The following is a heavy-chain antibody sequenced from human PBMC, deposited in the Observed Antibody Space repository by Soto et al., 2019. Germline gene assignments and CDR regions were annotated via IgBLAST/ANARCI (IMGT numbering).Heavy chain of an antibody. CDR3: AREATLRYCSGGSCYSRHMDV. Sequence: QVQLVQSGAEVKKPGASVKVSCKASGYTFTGYYMHWVRQAPGQGLEWMGWINPNSGGTNYAQKFQGRVTMTTDTSTSTAYMELRSLRSDDTAVYYCAREATLRYCSGGSCYSRHMDVWGKGTTVTVSS. J-gene: IGHJ6*03. CDR1: GYTFTGYY. CDR2: INPNSGGT. V-gene: IGHV1-2*02. D-gene: IGHD2-15*01.